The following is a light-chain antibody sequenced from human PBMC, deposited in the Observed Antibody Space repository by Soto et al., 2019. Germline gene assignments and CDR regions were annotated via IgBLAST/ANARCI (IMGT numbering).Light chain of an antibody. CDR3: QQYNSYST. Sequence: DIQMTQSPSTLSASVGDRVTITCRASQSISSWLAWYQQKPGKAPKVLIYDAPSLESGVPSRFSGSGSGTEFTLTISSLQPDDFATYYCQQYNSYSTFGQGTKVEIK. CDR2: DAP. J-gene: IGKJ1*01. V-gene: IGKV1-5*01. CDR1: QSISSW.